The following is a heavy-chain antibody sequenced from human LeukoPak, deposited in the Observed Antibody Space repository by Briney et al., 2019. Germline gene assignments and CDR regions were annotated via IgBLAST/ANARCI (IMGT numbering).Heavy chain of an antibody. CDR1: GGSTSSSSYY. V-gene: IGHV4-39*01. CDR2: IYYSGST. D-gene: IGHD4-17*01. Sequence: SETLSLTCTVSGGSTSSSSYYWGWIRQPPGKGLEWIGSIYYSGSTYYNPSLKSRVTISVDTSKNQFSLKLSSVTAADTAVYYCAGLRLYGRHFDYWGQGTLVTVSS. CDR3: AGLRLYGRHFDY. J-gene: IGHJ4*02.